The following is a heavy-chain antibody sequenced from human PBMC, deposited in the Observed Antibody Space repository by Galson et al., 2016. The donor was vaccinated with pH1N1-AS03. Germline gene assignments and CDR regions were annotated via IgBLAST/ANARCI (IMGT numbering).Heavy chain of an antibody. J-gene: IGHJ6*02. V-gene: IGHV4-34*01. D-gene: IGHD5-18*01. CDR1: GGPFNIYY. CDR2: INHSGGT. CDR3: ARDVLPYSLGLDV. Sequence: ETLSLTCAVYGGPFNIYYWSWIRQPPGKGLEWIGEINHSGGTNYNPSLKSRVAISEDTSKKQFSLQLTSVTAADTAVYYCARDVLPYSLGLDVWGQGTMVTVSS.